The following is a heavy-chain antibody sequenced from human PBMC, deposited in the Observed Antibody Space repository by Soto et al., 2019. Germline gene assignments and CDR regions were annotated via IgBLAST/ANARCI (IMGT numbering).Heavy chain of an antibody. CDR1: GYIFTNYA. J-gene: IGHJ6*02. Sequence: GASVKVSCKASGYIFTNYAIHWVRQAPGQRLEWMGWLNADNGNTKYSQSFQGRVTITRDRSASTAYMELSSLRSEDTALYYCARAAAAGTTNYYFGMDVWGHGTTVTVSS. V-gene: IGHV1-3*01. CDR3: ARAAAAGTTNYYFGMDV. D-gene: IGHD6-13*01. CDR2: LNADNGNT.